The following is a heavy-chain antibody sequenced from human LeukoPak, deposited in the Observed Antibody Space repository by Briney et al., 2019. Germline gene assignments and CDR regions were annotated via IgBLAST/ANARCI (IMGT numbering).Heavy chain of an antibody. CDR2: ISYDGSNK. J-gene: IGHJ4*02. CDR3: ARGPSGYHNT. CDR1: GFTFNKHG. V-gene: IGHV3-30*03. Sequence: GGSLRLSCAASGFTFNKHGMHWVRQAPGKGLEWVAVISYDGSNKYYADSVKGRFTISRDNSKNTLYLQMNSLRAEDTAVYYCARGPSGYHNTGGQGTLVTVSS. D-gene: IGHD5-12*01.